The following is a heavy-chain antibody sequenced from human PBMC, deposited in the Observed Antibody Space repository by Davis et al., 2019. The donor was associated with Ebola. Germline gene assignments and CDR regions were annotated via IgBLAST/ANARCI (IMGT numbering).Heavy chain of an antibody. CDR1: GYTFTSYG. V-gene: IGHV1-18*01. D-gene: IGHD4-17*01. CDR2: ISAFSGNT. J-gene: IGHJ4*02. CDR3: ARRDYGDYGAF. Sequence: AASVKVSCKASGYTFTSYGISWVRQAPGQGLEWMGWISAFSGNTNYAQKLQGRVTMTIDTSTSTAYMELRSLRPDDTAVYYCARRDYGDYGAFWGQGTLVTVSS.